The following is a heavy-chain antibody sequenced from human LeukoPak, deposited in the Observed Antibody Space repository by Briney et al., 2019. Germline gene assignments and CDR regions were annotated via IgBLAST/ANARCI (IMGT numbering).Heavy chain of an antibody. Sequence: PSETLSLTCTVSGGSISSYYWSWIRQPPGKGLEWIGYIYYSGSTNYNPSLKSRVTISVDTSKNQFSLKLSSVTAADTAVYYCASSEDSSGYYYDYWGQGTLVTVSS. D-gene: IGHD3-22*01. CDR1: GGSISSYY. J-gene: IGHJ4*02. V-gene: IGHV4-59*12. CDR2: IYYSGST. CDR3: ASSEDSSGYYYDY.